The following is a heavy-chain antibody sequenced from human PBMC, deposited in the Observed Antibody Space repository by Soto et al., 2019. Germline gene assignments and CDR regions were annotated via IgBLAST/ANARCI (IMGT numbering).Heavy chain of an antibody. CDR1: GYTFTGYY. Sequence: ASVKVSCKASGYTFTGYYMHWVRQAPGQGLEWMGWINPNSGGTNYAQKFQGWVTMTRDTSISTAYMELSRLRSDDTAVYYCARARYCSSTSCPNWFDPWGQGTLDTVSS. J-gene: IGHJ5*02. CDR2: INPNSGGT. CDR3: ARARYCSSTSCPNWFDP. V-gene: IGHV1-2*04. D-gene: IGHD2-2*01.